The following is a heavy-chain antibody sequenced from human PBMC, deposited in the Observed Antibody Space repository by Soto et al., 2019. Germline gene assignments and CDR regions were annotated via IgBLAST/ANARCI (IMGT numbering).Heavy chain of an antibody. V-gene: IGHV4-39*01. CDR1: GGSISSTDHY. Sequence: HLQLQESGPGLVKASETLSLTCTVSGGSISSTDHYWGWVRQPPGKGLEWLGSIYFAGSTFHNPALKSRATISLDTSRNQFSLRLTTVTASDTAVYYCARLVFHCLRGSCDDYSFYGLHVWGQGTTVTVSS. CDR3: ARLVFHCLRGSCDDYSFYGLHV. CDR2: IYFAGST. J-gene: IGHJ6*02. D-gene: IGHD2-15*01.